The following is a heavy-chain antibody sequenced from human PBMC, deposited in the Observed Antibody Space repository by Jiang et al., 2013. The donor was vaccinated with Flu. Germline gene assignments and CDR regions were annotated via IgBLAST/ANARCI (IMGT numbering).Heavy chain of an antibody. CDR2: IYYSGST. D-gene: IGHD6-6*01. J-gene: IGHJ6*03. CDR1: GGSISSYY. V-gene: IGHV4-59*01. CDR3: ARAEGVAARLGRRYYYMDV. Sequence: SLTCTVSGGSISSYYWSWIRQPPGKGLEWIGYIYYSGSTNYNPSLKSRVTISVDTSKNQFSLKLSSVTAADTAVYYCARAEGVAARLGRRYYYMDVWGKGTTVTVSS.